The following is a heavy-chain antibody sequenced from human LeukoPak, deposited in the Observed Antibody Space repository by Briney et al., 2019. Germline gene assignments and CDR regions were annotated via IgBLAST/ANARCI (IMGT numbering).Heavy chain of an antibody. J-gene: IGHJ3*02. Sequence: GGSLRLSCAASGFTVSSNYMSWVRQAPGKGLKWVSVIYSGGSTYYADSVKGRFTISRDNSKNTLYLQMNSLRAEDTAVYYCARGGSWLWFGELSTTPDAFDIWGQGTMVTVSS. D-gene: IGHD3-10*01. CDR3: ARGGSWLWFGELSTTPDAFDI. V-gene: IGHV3-53*01. CDR2: IYSGGST. CDR1: GFTVSSNY.